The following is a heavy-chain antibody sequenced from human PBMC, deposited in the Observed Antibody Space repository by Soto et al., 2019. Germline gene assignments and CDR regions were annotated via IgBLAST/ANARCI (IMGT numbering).Heavy chain of an antibody. CDR2: IRSKSYGATT. V-gene: IGHV3-49*03. D-gene: IGHD6-13*01. CDR3: TRGRRPITASAYYYSDC. CDR1: GFTFDNYP. Sequence: GGSLRLSCTGSGFTFDNYPLSWFRQAPGKGLEWVSFIRSKSYGATTEYAASVKGRFTISKDDSKRVVYLQMDSLQIEDTAVYYCTRGRRPITASAYYYSDCWGQGTLVTVAS. J-gene: IGHJ4*02.